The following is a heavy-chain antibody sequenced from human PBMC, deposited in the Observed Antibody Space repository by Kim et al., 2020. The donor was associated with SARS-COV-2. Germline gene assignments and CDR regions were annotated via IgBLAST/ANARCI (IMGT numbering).Heavy chain of an antibody. D-gene: IGHD3-16*02. V-gene: IGHV4-59*01. J-gene: IGHJ6*03. Sequence: SETLSLTCSVSGGSIGSYHWSWIRQSPGKGLEWIGYINYSGTAKNNPSLKSRVTISIDTSKNQFSLKLTSVTAADTAVYYCARGFFDYIWGTYRYYYHMDVWGKGTTVTVSS. CDR2: INYSGTA. CDR3: ARGFFDYIWGTYRYYYHMDV. CDR1: GGSIGSYH.